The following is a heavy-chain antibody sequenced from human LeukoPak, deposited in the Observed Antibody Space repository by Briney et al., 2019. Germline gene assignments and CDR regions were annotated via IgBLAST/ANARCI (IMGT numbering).Heavy chain of an antibody. D-gene: IGHD3-22*01. CDR1: GFTFSSYA. CDR2: ISGSGGST. CDR3: AKVAHYYDSSGYYYGYYFDY. Sequence: PGGSLRLSCAASGFTFSSYAMSWVRQAPGKGLEWVSAISGSGGSTYYADSVKGRFTISRDNSKKTLYLQMNSLRAEDTAVYYCAKVAHYYDSSGYYYGYYFDYWGQGTLVTVSS. V-gene: IGHV3-23*01. J-gene: IGHJ4*02.